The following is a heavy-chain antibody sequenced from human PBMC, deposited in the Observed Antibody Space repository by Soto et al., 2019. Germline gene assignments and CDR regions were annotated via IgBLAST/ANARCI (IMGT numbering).Heavy chain of an antibody. Sequence: PVESLRPSYEPSGFTFSNGWSSGIRQAPGKGLEWVGRIKSKTDGGTTDYAAPVKGRFTISRDDSKNTLYLQMNSLKTEDTAVYYCTTGIVVVIPSGMDVWGQGT. D-gene: IGHD3-22*01. CDR2: IKSKTDGGTT. CDR1: GFTFSNGW. J-gene: IGHJ6*02. CDR3: TTGIVVVIPSGMDV. V-gene: IGHV3-15*01.